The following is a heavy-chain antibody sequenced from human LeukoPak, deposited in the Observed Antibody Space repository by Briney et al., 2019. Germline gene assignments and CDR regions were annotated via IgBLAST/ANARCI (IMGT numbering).Heavy chain of an antibody. CDR1: GGSISGYY. CDR2: IYDSESI. D-gene: IGHD3-10*01. Sequence: SETLSLTCTVSGGSISGYYRSWVRQPPGKGLEWIGYIYDSESIKYNPSLQGRVTISADTSKNQFSLKLNSVTAADTAVYYCARDSASRGLDYWGQGTLVSVSS. J-gene: IGHJ4*02. CDR3: ARDSASRGLDY. V-gene: IGHV4-59*01.